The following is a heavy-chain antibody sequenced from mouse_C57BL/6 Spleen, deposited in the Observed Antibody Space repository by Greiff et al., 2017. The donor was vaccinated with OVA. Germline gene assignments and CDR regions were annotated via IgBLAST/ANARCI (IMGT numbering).Heavy chain of an antibody. CDR3: ARGLTTVVATPFDY. V-gene: IGHV1-50*01. Sequence: QVQLQQPGAELVKPGASVKLSCKASGYTFTSYWMQWVKQRPGQGLEWIGEIDPSDSYTNYNQKFKGKATLTVDTSSSTAYMQLSSLTSEDSAVYYCARGLTTVVATPFDYWGQGTTLTVSS. J-gene: IGHJ2*01. CDR1: GYTFTSYW. D-gene: IGHD1-1*01. CDR2: IDPSDSYT.